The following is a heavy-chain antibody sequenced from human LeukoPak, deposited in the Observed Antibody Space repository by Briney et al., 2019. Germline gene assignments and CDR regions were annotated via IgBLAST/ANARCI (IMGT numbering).Heavy chain of an antibody. CDR3: AREYYDSSGYYKHFDY. CDR1: GFTFSSYG. J-gene: IGHJ4*02. CDR2: IWYDGSNK. Sequence: PGRSLRLSCAASGFTFSSYGMHWVRQAPGKGLEWVAVIWYDGSNKYYADSVKGRLTISRDNSKNTLYLQMNSLRAEDTAVYYCAREYYDSSGYYKHFDYWGQGTLVTVSS. V-gene: IGHV3-33*01. D-gene: IGHD3-22*01.